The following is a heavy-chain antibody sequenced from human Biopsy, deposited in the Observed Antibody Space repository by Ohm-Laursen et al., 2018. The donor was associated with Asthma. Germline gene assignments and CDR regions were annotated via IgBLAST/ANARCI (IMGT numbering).Heavy chain of an antibody. D-gene: IGHD4-11*01. CDR3: TRVLTTEEGDTWFDP. CDR1: GGTFSNYV. Sequence: SVKVSCKASGGTFSNYVFSWVRQAPGQGLEWMGGIISMFGTTKYTQKFQARVSITADEATSTVYMELSSLRSEDTAVYYCTRVLTTEEGDTWFDPWGQGTLVTVSS. CDR2: IISMFGTT. V-gene: IGHV1-69*13. J-gene: IGHJ5*02.